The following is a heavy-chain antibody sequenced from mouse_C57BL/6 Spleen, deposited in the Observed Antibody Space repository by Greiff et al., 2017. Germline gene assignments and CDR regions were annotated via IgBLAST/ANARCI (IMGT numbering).Heavy chain of an antibody. Sequence: VKLQQPGAELVRPGTSVKLSCKASGYTFTSYWMHWVKQRPGQGLEWIGVIDPSDSYTNYKQKFKGKATLTVDTSSSTAYMQLISLTSEDSAVYYCARSTMVTTGPFDYWGQGTTLTVSS. J-gene: IGHJ2*01. V-gene: IGHV1-59*01. CDR1: GYTFTSYW. CDR3: ARSTMVTTGPFDY. CDR2: IDPSDSYT. D-gene: IGHD2-2*01.